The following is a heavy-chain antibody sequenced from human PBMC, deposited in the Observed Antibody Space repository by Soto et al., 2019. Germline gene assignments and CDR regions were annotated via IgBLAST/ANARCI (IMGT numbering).Heavy chain of an antibody. J-gene: IGHJ6*02. CDR2: IVVGSGNT. CDR1: GFTFTSSA. CDR3: AADVPPNTFYYDSSGYYSPYGMDV. Sequence: SVKVSCKASGFTFTSSAVQWVRQARGQRLEWIGWIVVGSGNTNYAQKFQERVTITRDMSTSTAYMELSSLRSEDTAVYYCAADVPPNTFYYDSSGYYSPYGMDVWGQGTTVTVSS. V-gene: IGHV1-58*01. D-gene: IGHD3-22*01.